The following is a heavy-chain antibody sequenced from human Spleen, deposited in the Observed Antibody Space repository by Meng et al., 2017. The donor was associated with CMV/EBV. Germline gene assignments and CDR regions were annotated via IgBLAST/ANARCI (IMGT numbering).Heavy chain of an antibody. CDR3: ARAVENSWFDP. D-gene: IGHD1-1*01. CDR2: IYWDNDK. Sequence: CTVSGFSLSTSAVGVAWIRQPPGKALEWLALIYWDNDKRYNPSLKNRLTITRDTSKNQVVLTMTNMDPVDTATYYCARAVENSWFDPWGQGTLVTVPQ. V-gene: IGHV2-5*02. J-gene: IGHJ5*02. CDR1: GFSLSTSAVG.